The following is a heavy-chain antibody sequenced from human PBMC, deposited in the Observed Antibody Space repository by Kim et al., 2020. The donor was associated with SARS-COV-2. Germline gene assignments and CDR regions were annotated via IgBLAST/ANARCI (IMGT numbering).Heavy chain of an antibody. CDR3: AKDQSHYHEGWYYYYGMDV. CDR2: ISWNSGSI. V-gene: IGHV3-9*01. D-gene: IGHD2-2*01. J-gene: IGHJ6*02. Sequence: GGSLRLSCAASGFTFDDYAMHWVRQAPGKGLEWVSGISWNSGSIGYADSVKGRFTISRDNAKNSLYLQMNSLRAEDTALYYCAKDQSHYHEGWYYYYGMDVWGQGTTVTVSS. CDR1: GFTFDDYA.